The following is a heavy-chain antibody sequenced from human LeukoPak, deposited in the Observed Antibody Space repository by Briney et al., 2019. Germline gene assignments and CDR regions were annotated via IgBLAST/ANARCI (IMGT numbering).Heavy chain of an antibody. J-gene: IGHJ4*02. CDR1: RYSFTSYW. V-gene: IGHV5-51*01. Sequence: GESLKISCKGCRYSFTSYWIGWVRQMPGKGLEWMGIIYPGDSDTRYSPSFQGQVTISADKSISTAYLQWSSLKASDTAMYYCARFSEYSSSSEGDYWGQGTLVTVSS. CDR3: ARFSEYSSSSEGDY. D-gene: IGHD6-6*01. CDR2: IYPGDSDT.